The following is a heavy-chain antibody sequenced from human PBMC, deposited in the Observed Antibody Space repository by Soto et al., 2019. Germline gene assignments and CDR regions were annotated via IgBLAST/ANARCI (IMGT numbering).Heavy chain of an antibody. D-gene: IGHD6-19*01. V-gene: IGHV1-69*06. J-gene: IGHJ6*04. CDR2: IIPIFGTA. CDR1: GGTFSRYA. CDR3: ARRIAVAGPENEEDYCIDV. Sequence: SVKVSCKASGGTFSRYAISWVRQAPGQGLEWMGGIIPIFGTANSSPQFQGRVTITADKSTSTAYMELSSLRSEDTAVYYCARRIAVAGPENEEDYCIDVWGKGTTVTVSS.